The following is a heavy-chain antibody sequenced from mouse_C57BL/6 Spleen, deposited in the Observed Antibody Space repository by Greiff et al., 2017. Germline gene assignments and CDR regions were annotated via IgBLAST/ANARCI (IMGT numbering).Heavy chain of an antibody. V-gene: IGHV14-4*01. CDR3: TTWVTTVVAHFDY. CDR1: GFNFKDDY. J-gene: IGHJ2*01. CDR2: IDPENGDT. D-gene: IGHD1-1*01. Sequence: VQLKQPGAELVRPGASVKLSCTASGFNFKDDYMHWVKQRPEQGLEWIGWIDPENGDTEYDSKFQGKATITADKSSNPAYLQLSSLTSEDTAVYYCTTWVTTVVAHFDYWGQGTTLTVSS.